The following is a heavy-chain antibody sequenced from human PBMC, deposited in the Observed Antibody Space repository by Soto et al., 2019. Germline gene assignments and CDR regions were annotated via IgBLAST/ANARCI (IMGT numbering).Heavy chain of an antibody. V-gene: IGHV4-39*02. CDR3: ARDTSSTSLRAEYFQF. CDR1: GGPVGYASFY. CDR2: VHHSVTT. J-gene: IGHJ1*01. Sequence: SETLSLTCDVSGGPVGYASFYWGWLRQSTGKGLEWIGSVHHSVTTYYNPSLKGRVTISMDTSKNQFSLRLTSVTAADSAVYYCARDTSSTSLRAEYFQFWGQGTQVTVS. D-gene: IGHD6-13*01.